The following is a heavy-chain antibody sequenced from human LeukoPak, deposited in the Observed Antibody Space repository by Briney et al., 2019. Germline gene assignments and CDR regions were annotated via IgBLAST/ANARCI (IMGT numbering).Heavy chain of an antibody. V-gene: IGHV3-48*03. J-gene: IGHJ4*02. CDR3: AKDRYSSGWYYFDY. D-gene: IGHD6-19*01. Sequence: GGSLRLSCAASGFTFSSYEMNWVRQAPGKGLEWVSYISSSGSTIYYADSVKGRFTISRDNAKNSLYLRMNSLRAEDMALYYCAKDRYSSGWYYFDYWGQGTLVTVSS. CDR1: GFTFSSYE. CDR2: ISSSGSTI.